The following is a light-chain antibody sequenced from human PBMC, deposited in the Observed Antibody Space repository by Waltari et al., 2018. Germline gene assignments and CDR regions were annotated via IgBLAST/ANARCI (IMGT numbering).Light chain of an antibody. CDR2: WAS. CDR1: PRVLYSSNNKNY. J-gene: IGKJ4*01. CDR3: QQYYSTPLT. V-gene: IGKV4-1*01. Sequence: DIVMTQSPDSLAVSLGERATIHCKSSPRVLYSSNNKNYLAWYQQKPGQPPKLLIYWASTRESGVPDRFSGSGSGTDFTLTISSLQAEDVAVYYCQQYYSTPLTFGGGTKVEIK.